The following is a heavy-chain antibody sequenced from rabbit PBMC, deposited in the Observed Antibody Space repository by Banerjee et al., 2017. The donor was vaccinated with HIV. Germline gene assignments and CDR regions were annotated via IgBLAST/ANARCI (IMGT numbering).Heavy chain of an antibody. J-gene: IGHJ6*01. CDR3: VRWGWL. CDR2: IYVGSSGST. CDR1: GFIFSDNYA. Sequence: QSLEESRGDLVKPGASLTLTCTASGFIFSDNYAMCWVRQAPGKGLEWIASIYVGSSGSTYYASWAKGRFTISKTSSTTVTLQMTSLTAADTATYFCVRWGWLWGPGTLVTVS. D-gene: IGHD4-2*01. V-gene: IGHV1S40*01.